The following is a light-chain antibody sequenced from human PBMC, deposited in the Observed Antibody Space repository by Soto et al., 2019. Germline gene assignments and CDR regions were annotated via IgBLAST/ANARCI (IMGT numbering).Light chain of an antibody. J-gene: IGKJ1*01. Sequence: GDGATITCRASQSISSWLAWYQQKPGKAPKLLIYDASSLESGVPSSFSGSGSGTEFTLTISSLQPDDFATYYCQQYKTYPWTFGQGTKVDIK. CDR2: DAS. V-gene: IGKV1-5*01. CDR3: QQYKTYPWT. CDR1: QSISSW.